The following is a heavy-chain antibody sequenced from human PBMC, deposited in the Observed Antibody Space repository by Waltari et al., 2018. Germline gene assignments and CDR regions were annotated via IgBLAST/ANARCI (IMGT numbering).Heavy chain of an antibody. CDR2: IQEDGGTK. V-gene: IGHV3-7*01. CDR1: GSTCSDIW. J-gene: IGHJ4*02. D-gene: IGHD6-19*01. Sequence: EVHLVESGGGLFQPGGSLRLSWLASGSTCSDIWMSWVRQAPGKGLEWLGNIQEDGGTKNYVDSVKGRFTISRDNAKNSLYLQMNSLRAEDTAVYYCATNDGWSPGGNYWGQGTLVTVSS. CDR3: ATNDGWSPGGNY.